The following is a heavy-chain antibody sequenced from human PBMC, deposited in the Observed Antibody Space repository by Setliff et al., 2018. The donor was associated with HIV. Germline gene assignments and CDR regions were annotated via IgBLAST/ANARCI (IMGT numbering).Heavy chain of an antibody. J-gene: IGHJ3*02. V-gene: IGHV1-46*01. CDR2: INPTGGST. CDR1: GYSFTNHY. D-gene: IGHD5-12*01. Sequence: WASVKVSCKPSGYSFTNHYMHWVRQAPGQGLEWMGVINPTGGSTRNTQKFQGRVAMTRDTSTSTVYTELSSLRSEDTAVYYCASAGAWQRNALDIWGQGTMVTVSS. CDR3: ASAGAWQRNALDI.